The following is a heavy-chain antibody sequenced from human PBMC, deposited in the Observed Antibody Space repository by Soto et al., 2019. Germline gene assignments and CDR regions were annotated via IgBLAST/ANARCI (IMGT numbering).Heavy chain of an antibody. D-gene: IGHD2-2*01. CDR3: ARSSRGKDNWFDP. J-gene: IGHJ5*02. Sequence: QVQLVQSGAEVKKPGASVKVFCKASGYTFTSYAMHWVRQAPGQRLEWMGWINAGNGNTKYSQKFQGRVTITRDTSASTAYMELSSLRSEDTAVYYCARSSRGKDNWFDPWGQGTLVTVSS. CDR2: INAGNGNT. CDR1: GYTFTSYA. V-gene: IGHV1-3*01.